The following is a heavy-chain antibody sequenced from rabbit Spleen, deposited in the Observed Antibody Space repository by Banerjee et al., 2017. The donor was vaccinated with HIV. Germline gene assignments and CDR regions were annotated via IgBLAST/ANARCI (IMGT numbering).Heavy chain of an antibody. CDR3: ARRYAGSSYPFYFNL. CDR2: SKTDSDDT. D-gene: IGHD8-1*01. J-gene: IGHJ4*01. Sequence: QEQLEESGGDLVKPEGSLTLTCTASGFSFSNSYWICWVRQAPGKGLEWIGCSKTDSDDTWYANWAKGRFTISKASSTTVTLQMTRLTTADTATYFCARRYAGSSYPFYFNLWGPGTLVTVS. V-gene: IGHV1S45*01. CDR1: GFSFSNSYW.